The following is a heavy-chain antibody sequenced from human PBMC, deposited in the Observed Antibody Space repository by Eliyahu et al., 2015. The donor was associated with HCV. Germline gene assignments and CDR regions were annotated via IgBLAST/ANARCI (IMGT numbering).Heavy chain of an antibody. D-gene: IGHD6-25*01. J-gene: IGHJ6*02. CDR2: MNPNSGNT. CDR3: ARGHSIAAPMDV. CDR1: D. V-gene: IGHV1-8*01. Sequence: DINWVRQATGQGLEWMGWMNPNSGNTGYAQKFQGRVTMTRNTSISTAYMELSSLRSEDTAVYYCARGHSIAAPMDVWGQGTTVTVSS.